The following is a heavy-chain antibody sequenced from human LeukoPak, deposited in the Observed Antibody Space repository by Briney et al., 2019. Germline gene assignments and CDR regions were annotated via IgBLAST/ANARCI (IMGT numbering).Heavy chain of an antibody. CDR2: IYYSEST. Sequence: PSQTLSLTCTVSGGSISSGDYYWSWIRQPPGKGLEGIGYIYYSESTYYNPSLKSRVTISVDTSKNQFSLKLSSVTAADTAVYYCARDRPVTTHAFDIWGQGTMVTVSS. V-gene: IGHV4-30-4*08. J-gene: IGHJ3*02. CDR3: ARDRPVTTHAFDI. D-gene: IGHD4-17*01. CDR1: GGSISSGDYY.